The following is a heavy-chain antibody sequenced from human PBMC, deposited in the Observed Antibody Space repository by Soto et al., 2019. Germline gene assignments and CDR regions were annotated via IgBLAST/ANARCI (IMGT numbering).Heavy chain of an antibody. D-gene: IGHD3-10*01. CDR1: GGSVSSGSYY. Sequence: SETLSLTGTVSGGSVSSGSYYWSWIRQPPGKGLEWIGYIYYSGSDNYNPSLKSRVTISVDTSKNQFSLKLSSVTAADTAVYYCARGITMVRGPNWFDPWGQGTLVTVSS. V-gene: IGHV4-61*01. CDR2: IYYSGSD. J-gene: IGHJ5*02. CDR3: ARGITMVRGPNWFDP.